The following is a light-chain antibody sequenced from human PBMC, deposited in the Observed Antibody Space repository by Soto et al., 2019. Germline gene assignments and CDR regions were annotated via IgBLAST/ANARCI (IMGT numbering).Light chain of an antibody. CDR3: QSYDSSLSVLYV. CDR1: SSNIGAGYD. V-gene: IGLV1-40*01. J-gene: IGLJ1*01. Sequence: QPVLTQPPSVSGVPGQRVTISCTGSSSNIGAGYDVHWYQQLPGTAPKLLIYGNSNRPSGVPDRFSGSKSGTSASLAITGLQAEDEADYYCQSYDSSLSVLYVFGTGTKVTVL. CDR2: GNS.